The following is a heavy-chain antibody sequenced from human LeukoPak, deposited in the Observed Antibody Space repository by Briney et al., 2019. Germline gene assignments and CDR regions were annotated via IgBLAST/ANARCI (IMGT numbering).Heavy chain of an antibody. V-gene: IGHV1-69*04. D-gene: IGHD3-22*01. CDR2: IIPILGIA. Sequence: ASVKVSCKASGGTFSSYAISWVRQAPGQGLEWMGRIIPILGIANYAQKFQGRVTITADKSTSTAYMELSSLRSEDTAVYYCARGLVVINYYYGMDVWGQGTTVAVSS. J-gene: IGHJ6*02. CDR3: ARGLVVINYYYGMDV. CDR1: GGTFSSYA.